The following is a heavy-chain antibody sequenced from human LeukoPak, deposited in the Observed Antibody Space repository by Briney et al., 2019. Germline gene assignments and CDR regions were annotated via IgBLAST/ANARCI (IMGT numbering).Heavy chain of an antibody. J-gene: IGHJ6*04. CDR2: IYYSGST. Sequence: SETLSLTCTVSGGSISSYYWSWTRQPPGKGLEWIGYIYYSGSTNYNPSLKSRVTISVDTSKNQFSLKLSSVTAADTAVYYCARGNYDYVWGSYRPLYYYYGMDVWGKGTTVTVSS. CDR1: GGSISSYY. CDR3: ARGNYDYVWGSYRPLYYYYGMDV. V-gene: IGHV4-59*01. D-gene: IGHD3-16*02.